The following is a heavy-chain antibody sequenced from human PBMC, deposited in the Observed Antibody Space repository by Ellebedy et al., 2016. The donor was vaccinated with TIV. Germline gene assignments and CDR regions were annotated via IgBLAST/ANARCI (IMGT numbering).Heavy chain of an antibody. J-gene: IGHJ4*02. CDR1: GFTFSSYA. V-gene: IGHV3-23*01. CDR2: ISGSGGST. D-gene: IGHD1-26*01. CDR3: ASSGGYAC. Sequence: GESLKISXAASGFTFSSYAMSWVRQAPGKGLEWVSAISGSGGSTNYADSVKGRFTISRDNSKNTLYLQMNSLRAEDTAVYYCASSGGYACWGQGTLVTVSS.